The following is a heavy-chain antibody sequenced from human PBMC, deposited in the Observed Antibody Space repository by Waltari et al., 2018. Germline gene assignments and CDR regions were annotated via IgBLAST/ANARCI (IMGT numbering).Heavy chain of an antibody. Sequence: QVQLQQWGAGLLKPSETLSLTCAVYGGSFSGYYWSWIRQPPGKGLEWIGEINHSGSTNYNPSLKSRVTISVDTSKNQFSLKLSSVTAADTAVYYCARSRLRLQVMDVWGQGTTVTVSS. J-gene: IGHJ6*02. D-gene: IGHD5-12*01. CDR2: INHSGST. V-gene: IGHV4-34*01. CDR1: GGSFSGYY. CDR3: ARSRLRLQVMDV.